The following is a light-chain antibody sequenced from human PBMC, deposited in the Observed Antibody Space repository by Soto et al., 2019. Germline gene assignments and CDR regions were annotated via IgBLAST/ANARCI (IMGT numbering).Light chain of an antibody. J-gene: IGLJ1*01. V-gene: IGLV8-61*01. CDR1: SGSVSTNYY. Sequence: QTVVTQEPSLSVSPGGTVTLTCGLSSGSVSTNYYPSWYQQTPGQAPRTLIYNTNTRSSGVPDRFSGSILGNKAALTITGAQADDDSDYYCMLYMGSGTYVFGIGTKVTVL. CDR3: MLYMGSGTYV. CDR2: NTN.